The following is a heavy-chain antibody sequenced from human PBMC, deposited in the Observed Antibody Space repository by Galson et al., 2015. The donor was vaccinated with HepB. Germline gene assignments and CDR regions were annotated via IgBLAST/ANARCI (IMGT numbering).Heavy chain of an antibody. V-gene: IGHV3-7*03. CDR1: GFTFRDHY. CDR2: MNQDGSAR. Sequence: SLRLSCAASGFTFRDHYMTWVRQAPGKGREWVAVMNQDGSARHYVDSAKGRFTISRDNAKNSLYLQMNSLRAEDTAVYFCARGRGFLIDYWGQGTLVSVSS. CDR3: ARGRGFLIDY. J-gene: IGHJ4*02. D-gene: IGHD3-3*01.